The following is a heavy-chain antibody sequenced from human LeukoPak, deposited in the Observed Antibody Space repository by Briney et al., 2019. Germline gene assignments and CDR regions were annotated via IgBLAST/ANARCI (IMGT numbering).Heavy chain of an antibody. V-gene: IGHV4-34*01. Sequence: PSETLSLTCAVYGGSFSGYYWSWIRQPPGKGLEWIGEINYSGSTNYNPSLKSRVTISVDTSKNQFSLKLSSVTAADTAVYYCARDMEYYYDSSGPDAFDIWGQGTMVTVSS. CDR2: INYSGST. D-gene: IGHD3-22*01. J-gene: IGHJ3*02. CDR3: ARDMEYYYDSSGPDAFDI. CDR1: GGSFSGYY.